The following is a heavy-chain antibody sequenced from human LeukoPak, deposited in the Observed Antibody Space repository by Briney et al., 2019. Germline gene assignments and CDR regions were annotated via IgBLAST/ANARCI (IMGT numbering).Heavy chain of an antibody. Sequence: SETLSLTCTVSSGSISSYYWSWIRQPPGKGLEWIGYIFYSGSTNYNTSLKSRVTISVDTSKNQFSLGLSSVTAADTAVYYCARAPTRYYFDCWGQGTLVTVSS. D-gene: IGHD4-17*01. CDR3: ARAPTRYYFDC. V-gene: IGHV4-59*01. J-gene: IGHJ4*02. CDR1: SGSISSYY. CDR2: IFYSGST.